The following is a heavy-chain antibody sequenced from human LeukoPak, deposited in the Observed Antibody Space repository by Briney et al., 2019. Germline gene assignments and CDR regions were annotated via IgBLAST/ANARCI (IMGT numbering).Heavy chain of an antibody. D-gene: IGHD3-3*01. CDR3: ARGPWRSGFDY. V-gene: IGHV4-4*07. CDR1: GDSISSYY. J-gene: IGHJ4*02. Sequence: PSETLSLTCTVSGDSISSYYWSWIRQPAGKGLEWIGRIYSIGSTDYNPSPKSRVTMSVDTSKNQFSLKLSSVSAADTAVYYCARGPWRSGFDYWGQGTLVTVSS. CDR2: IYSIGST.